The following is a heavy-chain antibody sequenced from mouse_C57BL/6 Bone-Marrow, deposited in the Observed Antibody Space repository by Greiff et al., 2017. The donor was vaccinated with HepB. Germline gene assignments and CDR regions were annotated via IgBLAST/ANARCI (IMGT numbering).Heavy chain of an antibody. CDR3: TREGRHGSRYFDY. CDR1: GFTFSDAW. CDR2: IRNKANNHAT. Sequence: EVMLVESGGGLVQPGGSMKLSCAASGFTFSDAWMDWVRQSPEKGLEWVAEIRNKANNHATYYAESVKGRFTISRDDSKSSVYLQMNSLRAEDTGIYYCTREGRHGSRYFDYWGQVTTLTVSS. D-gene: IGHD1-1*01. V-gene: IGHV6-6*01. J-gene: IGHJ2*01.